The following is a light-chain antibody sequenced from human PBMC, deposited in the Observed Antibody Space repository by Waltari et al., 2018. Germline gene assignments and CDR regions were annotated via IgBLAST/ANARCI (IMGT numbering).Light chain of an antibody. J-gene: IGKJ2*01. CDR1: QSLLYSSNNKNY. V-gene: IGKV4-1*01. Sequence: IVMTQSPDSLAVSLGERATINCKSSQSLLYSSNNKNYLAWYQQKLGQPPKLLFYWASTRESGVPDRFSGSGSGTDFTLTISSLQAEDVAVYYCQQYYGTPPYTFGQGTKLEIK. CDR3: QQYYGTPPYT. CDR2: WAS.